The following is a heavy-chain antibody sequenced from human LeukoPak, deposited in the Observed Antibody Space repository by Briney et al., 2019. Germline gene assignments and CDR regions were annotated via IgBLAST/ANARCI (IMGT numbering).Heavy chain of an antibody. Sequence: GGSLRLSCAASGFTVSSNYMSWVRQAPGKGLEWVSGIYRGGNTYYTDSGKGRFTISRDNSKNTLFLQLNSLRAEDTAIYYCAKDTWYGSGWSDYWGQGTLVTVSS. J-gene: IGHJ4*02. D-gene: IGHD6-19*01. V-gene: IGHV3-53*01. CDR1: GFTVSSNY. CDR3: AKDTWYGSGWSDY. CDR2: IYRGGNT.